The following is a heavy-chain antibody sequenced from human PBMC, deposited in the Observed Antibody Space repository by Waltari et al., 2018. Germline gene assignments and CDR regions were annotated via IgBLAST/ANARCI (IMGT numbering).Heavy chain of an antibody. J-gene: IGHJ3*02. CDR3: TRDPGCGGDCFSGDDAFDI. CDR2: IRSKAYGGTT. V-gene: IGHV3-49*04. D-gene: IGHD2-21*01. Sequence: EVQLVESGGGLVQPGRSLRLSCTASGFTFGDYAMSWVRQAPGKGLEWVGFIRSKAYGGTTEYAASVKGRFTISRDDSKSIAYLQMSSLKTEDTAVYYCTRDPGCGGDCFSGDDAFDIWGQGTMVTVSS. CDR1: GFTFGDYA.